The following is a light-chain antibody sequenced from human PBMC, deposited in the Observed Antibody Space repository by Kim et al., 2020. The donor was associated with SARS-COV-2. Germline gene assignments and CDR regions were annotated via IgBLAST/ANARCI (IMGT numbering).Light chain of an antibody. J-gene: IGLJ3*02. Sequence: SYELTQPPSVSVAPGKTATVTCGANNIGSKSVHWYQQKPGQAPVLVIYYDSDRPSGIPERFSGSKSENTATLTISRVEAGDEADYYCQVWDSSSDHGV. CDR1: NIGSKS. V-gene: IGLV3-21*04. CDR2: YDS. CDR3: QVWDSSSDHGV.